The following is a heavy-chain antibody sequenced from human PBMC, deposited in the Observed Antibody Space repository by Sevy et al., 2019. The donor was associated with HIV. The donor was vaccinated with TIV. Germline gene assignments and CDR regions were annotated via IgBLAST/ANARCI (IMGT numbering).Heavy chain of an antibody. Sequence: GGSLRLSCAASGFTFSSYAMSRVRQAPGKGLEWVSAISGSGGSTYYADSVKGRFTISRDNSKNTLYLQMNSLRAEDTAVYYCAKFWGRGRGKDAFDIWGQGTMVTVSS. J-gene: IGHJ3*02. CDR3: AKFWGRGRGKDAFDI. CDR1: GFTFSSYA. D-gene: IGHD3-16*01. V-gene: IGHV3-23*01. CDR2: ISGSGGST.